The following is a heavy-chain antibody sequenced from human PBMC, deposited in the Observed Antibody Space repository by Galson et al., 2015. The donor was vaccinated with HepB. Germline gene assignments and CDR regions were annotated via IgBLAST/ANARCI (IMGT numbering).Heavy chain of an antibody. CDR3: ARSVAGKRYFDY. V-gene: IGHV3-48*02. CDR1: GFTFSSYS. Sequence: SLRLSCAASGFTFSSYSMNWVRQAPGKGLEWVSYISSSSDTIYYADSVKGRFTISRDNAKNPLYLQMNSLRDEDTAVYYCARSVAGKRYFDYWGQGTLVTVSS. D-gene: IGHD6-19*01. J-gene: IGHJ4*02. CDR2: ISSSSDTI.